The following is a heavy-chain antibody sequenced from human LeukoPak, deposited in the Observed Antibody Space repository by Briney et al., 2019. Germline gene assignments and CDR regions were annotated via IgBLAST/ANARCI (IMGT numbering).Heavy chain of an antibody. V-gene: IGHV1-46*01. CDR3: AIMSRVDTGKSPFDD. CDR2: INPSSGST. J-gene: IGHJ4*02. Sequence: ASVKVSCKASGYTFATYYMHWVRQAPGQGLEWMGVINPSSGSTNYAQNFQGRVTMTRDTSTSTVCMELSSLRSEDTAMYYCAIMSRVDTGKSPFDDWGQGSLVTVSS. CDR1: GYTFATYY. D-gene: IGHD5-18*01.